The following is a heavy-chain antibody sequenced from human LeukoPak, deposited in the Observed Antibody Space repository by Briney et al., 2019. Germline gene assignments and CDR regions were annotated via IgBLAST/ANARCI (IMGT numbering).Heavy chain of an antibody. D-gene: IGHD2-15*01. CDR1: GFTFSGYS. CDR2: ISTSSSTI. J-gene: IGHJ3*02. V-gene: IGHV3-48*01. CDR3: ARGGVVYPDSFDI. Sequence: GGSLRLSCAASGFTFSGYSMNWVRQAPGKGLEWVSYISTSSSTIYYAASVKGRFTISRDNSKNTLFLQMNSLRAEDTAVYYCARGGVVYPDSFDIWGRGTMVTVSS.